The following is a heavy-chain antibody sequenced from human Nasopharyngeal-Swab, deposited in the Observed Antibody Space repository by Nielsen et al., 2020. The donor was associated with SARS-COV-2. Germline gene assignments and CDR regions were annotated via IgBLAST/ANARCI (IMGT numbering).Heavy chain of an antibody. CDR2: IKQDGSEK. CDR1: GFTFSDYY. CDR3: ARRQYGDYYYYYGMDV. J-gene: IGHJ6*02. Sequence: GGSLRLSCAASGFTFSDYYMSWVRQAPGKGLEWVANIKQDGSEKYYVDSVKGRFTISRDNAKNSLYLQMNSLRAEDTAVYYCARRQYGDYYYYYGMDVWGQGTTVTVSS. D-gene: IGHD4-17*01. V-gene: IGHV3-7*03.